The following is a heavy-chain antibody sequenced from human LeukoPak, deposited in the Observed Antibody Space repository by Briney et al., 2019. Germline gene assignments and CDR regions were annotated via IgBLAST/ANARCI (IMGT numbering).Heavy chain of an antibody. D-gene: IGHD6-13*01. J-gene: IGHJ4*02. V-gene: IGHV4-39*07. CDR1: GGSIRSSSYY. CDR3: ARSDGVVGSWYVDY. CDR2: IYHSGSA. Sequence: SETLSLTCTVSGGSIRSSSYYWGWIRQPPGKGLEWIGSIYHSGSAYYNPSLKSRVTILVDTSKNQFSLKLSSVTAADTAVYYCARSDGVVGSWYVDYWGQGTLVTVSS.